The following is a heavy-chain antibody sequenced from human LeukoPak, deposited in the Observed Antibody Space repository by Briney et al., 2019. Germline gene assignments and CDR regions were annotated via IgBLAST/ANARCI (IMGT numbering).Heavy chain of an antibody. CDR2: IYHSGST. V-gene: IGHV4-30-2*01. CDR3: ARHLRPRDGYNFDY. D-gene: IGHD5-24*01. CDR1: GGSISSGGYS. Sequence: SETLSLTCAVSGGSISSGGYSWSWIRQPPGKGLEWIGYIYHSGSTYYNPSLKSRVTISVDRSKNQFSLKLSSVTAADTAVYYCARHLRPRDGYNFDYWGQGTLVTVSS. J-gene: IGHJ4*02.